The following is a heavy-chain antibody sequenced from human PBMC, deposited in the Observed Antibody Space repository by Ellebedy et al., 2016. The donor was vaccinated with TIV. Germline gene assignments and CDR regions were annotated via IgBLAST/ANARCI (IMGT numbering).Heavy chain of an antibody. CDR3: ARGGIVATTSPKWFDP. CDR2: INHSGST. V-gene: IGHV4-34*01. Sequence: SETLSLXCALYGGSFSGYYWSWIRQPPGKGLEWIGEINHSGSTNYNPSLKSRVTISVDTSKNQFSLKLSSVTAADTAVYYCARGGIVATTSPKWFDPWGQGTLVTVSS. CDR1: GGSFSGYY. J-gene: IGHJ5*02. D-gene: IGHD5-12*01.